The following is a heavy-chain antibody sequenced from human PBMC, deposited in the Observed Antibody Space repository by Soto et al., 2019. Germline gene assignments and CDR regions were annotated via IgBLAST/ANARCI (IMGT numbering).Heavy chain of an antibody. J-gene: IGHJ6*02. Sequence: SETLSLTCAVSGYSISSGNYWAWIRQPPGRGLEWIGSLYHIGGTHYNTSLKSRVTISVDTSKNHFSLELSSVTAADTAIYYCRSSTSCYDESCVDVWGQGTMVTVSS. CDR2: LYHIGGT. D-gene: IGHD2-2*01. CDR1: GYSISSGNY. V-gene: IGHV4-38-2*01. CDR3: RSSTSCYDESCVDV.